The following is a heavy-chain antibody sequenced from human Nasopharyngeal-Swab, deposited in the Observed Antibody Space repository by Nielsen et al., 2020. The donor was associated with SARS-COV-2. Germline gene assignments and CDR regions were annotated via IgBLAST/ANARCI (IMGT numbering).Heavy chain of an antibody. CDR3: ATRPANGDFFVFDY. J-gene: IGHJ4*02. CDR1: GLTYRRHF. V-gene: IGHV3-23*01. Sequence: GGSLRLSCVASGLTYRRHFWSWMRETPAKGLEGVSSITRSGDNIYYAESVEGRFTISRDISRNTLYLQLSSLRVEDTAIYYCATRPANGDFFVFDYWGQGTLVTVSS. D-gene: IGHD2-8*01. CDR2: ITRSGDNI.